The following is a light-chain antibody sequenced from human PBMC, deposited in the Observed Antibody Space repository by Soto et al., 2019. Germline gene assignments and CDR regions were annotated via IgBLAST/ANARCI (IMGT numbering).Light chain of an antibody. J-gene: IGLJ2*01. V-gene: IGLV9-49*01. CDR1: SGFNNYN. Sequence: QSVLTQPPSASASLGDSVTLTCTLSSGFNNYNVAWYQQRPGKGPRFLMRVGTGGVVGSKGDGIPDRFSVLGSGLNRYLTIKNIQEEDESDYHCGADHASGSNFVFGGGTKVTVL. CDR3: GADHASGSNFV. CDR2: VGTGGVVG.